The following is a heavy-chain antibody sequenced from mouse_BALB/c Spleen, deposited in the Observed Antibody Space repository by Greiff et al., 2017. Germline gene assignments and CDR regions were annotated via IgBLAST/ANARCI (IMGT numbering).Heavy chain of an antibody. D-gene: IGHD1-1*01. V-gene: IGHV5-17*02. Sequence: EVMLVESGGGLVQPGGSRKLSCAASGFTFSSFGMHWVRQAPEKGLEWVAYISSGSSTIYYADTVKGRFTISRDNPKNTLFLQMTSLRSEDTAMYYCARNGDGSSYHYYFDYWGQGTTLTVSS. CDR2: ISSGSSTI. J-gene: IGHJ2*01. CDR1: GFTFSSFG. CDR3: ARNGDGSSYHYYFDY.